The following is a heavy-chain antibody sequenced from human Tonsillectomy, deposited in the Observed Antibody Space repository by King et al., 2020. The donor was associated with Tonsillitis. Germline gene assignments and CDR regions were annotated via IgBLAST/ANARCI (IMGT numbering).Heavy chain of an antibody. CDR3: AHYLFRYFDY. V-gene: IGHV2-5*01. Sequence: TLQESGPTLVKPPQTLTLTCTFSEFSLNTNGVGVGWLRQPPGQALEWLALIYWKDDKRYSPSLRSRLTITKDTSKNQVVLTMTNMDPVDTATYYCAHYLFRYFDYWGQGTLVTVSS. CDR2: IYWKDDK. D-gene: IGHD3-10*01. CDR1: EFSLNTNGVG. J-gene: IGHJ4*02.